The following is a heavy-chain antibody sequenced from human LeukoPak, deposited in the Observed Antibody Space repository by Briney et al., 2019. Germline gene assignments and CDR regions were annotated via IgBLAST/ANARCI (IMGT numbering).Heavy chain of an antibody. V-gene: IGHV3-15*01. CDR2: IQSKTDGGTT. D-gene: IGHD6-19*01. CDR3: TTGLPVAVSRKDTYYFDY. J-gene: IGHJ4*02. CDR1: GFSFSNAW. Sequence: GGSLRLSCAASGFSFSNAWMSWVRQAPGKGLEWVGRIQSKTDGGTTDYAAPVKGRFTISRDDSKNTLYLQMNSLKIEDTAVYYCTTGLPVAVSRKDTYYFDYWGQGTLVTVSS.